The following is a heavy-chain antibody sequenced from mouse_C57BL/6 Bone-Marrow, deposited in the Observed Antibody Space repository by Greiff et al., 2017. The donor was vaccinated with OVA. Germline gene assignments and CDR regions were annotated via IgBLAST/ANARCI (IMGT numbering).Heavy chain of an antibody. J-gene: IGHJ2*01. CDR2: IYPGNSDT. CDR1: GYTFTSYW. V-gene: IGHV1-5*01. CDR3: TRWRIYYDYDGPFDY. Sequence: EVQLQQSGTVLARPGASVKMSCKTSGYTFTSYWMHWVKQRPGQGLEWIGAIYPGNSDTSYNQKFKGKAKLTAVTSASTAYMELSSLTNEDSAVYYCTRWRIYYDYDGPFDYWGQGTTLTVSS. D-gene: IGHD2-4*01.